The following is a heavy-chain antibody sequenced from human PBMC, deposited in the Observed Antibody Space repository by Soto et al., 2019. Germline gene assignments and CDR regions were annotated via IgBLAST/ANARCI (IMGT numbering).Heavy chain of an antibody. J-gene: IGHJ4*02. D-gene: IGHD6-19*01. V-gene: IGHV4-59*01. CDR3: ARGPGYSSGWYWLD. CDR2: IHYSGST. Sequence: SETLSLTCTVSGGSISSYYWSWIRQPPGKGLEWIGYIHYSGSTNYNPSLKSRVTISVDTSKNQFSLKLSSVTAADTAVYYCARGPGYSSGWYWLDWGQGTLVTVSS. CDR1: GGSISSYY.